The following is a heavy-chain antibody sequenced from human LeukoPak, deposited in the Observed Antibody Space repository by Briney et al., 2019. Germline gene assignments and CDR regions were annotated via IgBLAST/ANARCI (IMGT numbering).Heavy chain of an antibody. V-gene: IGHV4-34*01. J-gene: IGHJ5*02. D-gene: IGHD6-19*01. CDR3: ARVNKQWLVHVRWFDP. CDR1: GGPFSGYY. Sequence: SETLSLTCAVYGGPFSGYYWSWIRQPPGKGLEWIGEINHSGSTNYNPSLKSRVTISVDTSKYQFSLKLSSVTAADTAVYYCARVNKQWLVHVRWFDPWGQGTLVTVSS. CDR2: INHSGST.